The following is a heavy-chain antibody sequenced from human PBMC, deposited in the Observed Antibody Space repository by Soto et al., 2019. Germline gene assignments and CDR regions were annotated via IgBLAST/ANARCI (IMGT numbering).Heavy chain of an antibody. CDR1: GGTFSSYT. J-gene: IGHJ4*02. Sequence: GASVKVSCKASGGTFSSYTISWVRQAPGQGLEWMGRIIPILGIANYAQKFQGRVTITADKSTSTAYMELSSLRSEDTAVYYCARGPLYVWGSYRQAPRFDYWGQGTLVTVSS. CDR3: ARGPLYVWGSYRQAPRFDY. D-gene: IGHD3-16*02. CDR2: IIPILGIA. V-gene: IGHV1-69*02.